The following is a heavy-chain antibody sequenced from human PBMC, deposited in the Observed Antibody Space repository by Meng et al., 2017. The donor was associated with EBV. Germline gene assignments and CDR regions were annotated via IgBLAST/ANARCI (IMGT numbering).Heavy chain of an antibody. V-gene: IGHV7-4-1*02. D-gene: IGHD1-1*01. CDR1: GYTFRNYV. CDR2: INTYSGKA. Sequence: VQSRFEWKRHGASVKVFCKASGYTFRNYVINWMGQVPGQGLEWMGWINTYSGKATFAQGFTGRFVFSLDTPVTTAHLQISGLKTEDSAVYYCARGVEENGSHYPFDSWGQGTLVTVSS. J-gene: IGHJ4*02. CDR3: ARGVEENGSHYPFDS.